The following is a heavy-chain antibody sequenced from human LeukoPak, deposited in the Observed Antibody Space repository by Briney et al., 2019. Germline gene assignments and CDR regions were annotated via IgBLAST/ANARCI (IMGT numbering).Heavy chain of an antibody. V-gene: IGHV3-7*01. CDR1: GFTFNNYW. CDR2: IKQDGSEK. D-gene: IGHD3-22*01. Sequence: GGSLRLYCAASGFTFNNYWMGWVRQAPGKGLEWVANIKQDGSEKYYVDSVKGRFTISRDNAKNSLYLQMNSLRAEDTAVYYCARDGRYYYDSSGYLDYWGQGTLVTVSS. J-gene: IGHJ4*02. CDR3: ARDGRYYYDSSGYLDY.